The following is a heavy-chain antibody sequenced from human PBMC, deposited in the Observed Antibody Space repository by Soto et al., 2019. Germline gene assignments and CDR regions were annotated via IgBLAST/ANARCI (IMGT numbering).Heavy chain of an antibody. D-gene: IGHD6-25*01. CDR1: GFTFSSYG. CDR2: LSFDGSNK. CDR3: AKDRRPNSYYGMDV. J-gene: IGHJ6*02. V-gene: IGHV3-30*18. Sequence: GGSLRLSCAASGFTFSSYGMHWVRQAPGKGLEWVAVLSFDGSNKYYADSVKGRFTISRDNSKSTLYLQMNSLRAEDTAVYYCAKDRRPNSYYGMDVWGQGTTVTVS.